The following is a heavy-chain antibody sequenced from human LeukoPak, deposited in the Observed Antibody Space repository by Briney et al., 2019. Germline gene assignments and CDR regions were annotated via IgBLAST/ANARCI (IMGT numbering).Heavy chain of an antibody. Sequence: ASVKVSCKASGYTFASYYMHWVRQAPGQGLEWMGIINPNAGTTSYAQKFQGRVTVTRDTSTSTVYMELSSLRSEDTAVYYCARDLSGGKLRYFDWLPPDYWGQGTLVTVSS. CDR1: GYTFASYY. D-gene: IGHD3-9*01. V-gene: IGHV1-46*01. CDR2: INPNAGTT. CDR3: ARDLSGGKLRYFDWLPPDY. J-gene: IGHJ4*02.